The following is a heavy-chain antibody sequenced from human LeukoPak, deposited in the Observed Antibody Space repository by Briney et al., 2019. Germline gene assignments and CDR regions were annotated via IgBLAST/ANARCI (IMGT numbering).Heavy chain of an antibody. CDR1: GFIVSNSY. J-gene: IGHJ5*02. CDR2: IYSDGST. V-gene: IGHV3-66*01. CDR3: ARERPNLAHP. Sequence: GGSLRLSCAGSGFIVSNSYMSWGRQAPGKGLEWVSVIYSDGSTYYADSVKGRFTISRDNSKNTLNLQMNSLRAEDTAVYYCARERPNLAHPWGQGTLVTVSS. D-gene: IGHD6-25*01.